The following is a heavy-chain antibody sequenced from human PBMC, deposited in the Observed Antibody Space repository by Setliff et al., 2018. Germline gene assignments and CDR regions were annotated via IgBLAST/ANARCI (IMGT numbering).Heavy chain of an antibody. J-gene: IGHJ5*01. CDR1: GLIVSDIH. CDR3: ARDLGNWFDP. V-gene: IGHV3-53*01. CDR2: IYNSDST. Sequence: VGSLRLSCVVSGLIVSDIHMTWVRQTPGKGLEWLSVIYNSDSTYYTDSVKGRFTISRDNSKNTVYLQMNNLRADDTAIYYCARDLGNWFDPWGQGTLVTVSS. D-gene: IGHD3-16*01.